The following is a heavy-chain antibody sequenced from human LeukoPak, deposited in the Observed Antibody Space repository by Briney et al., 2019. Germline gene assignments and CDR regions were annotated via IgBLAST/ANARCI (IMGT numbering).Heavy chain of an antibody. CDR1: GFTFINFA. D-gene: IGHD2-2*01. V-gene: IGHV3-23*01. CDR3: ARYCSSSTCQGSSYYFGMDV. CDR2: ISGSGYTT. J-gene: IGHJ6*02. Sequence: GGSLRLSCTASGFTFINFAMYWVRQAPGEGLEWVSSISGSGYTTYYADSVKGRFTISRDNSKNTLFLQMDSLRAENTAVFFCARYCSSSTCQGSSYYFGMDVWGQGTTVTVSS.